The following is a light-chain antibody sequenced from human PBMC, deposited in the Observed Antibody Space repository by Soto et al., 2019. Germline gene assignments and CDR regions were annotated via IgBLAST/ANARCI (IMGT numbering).Light chain of an antibody. Sequence: QSALTQPASVSGSPGQSITISCTGTSNDVGGYNFVSWYQQHPGKAPKVMISEVSNRPSGVSIRFSGSKSGNTASLTISGLQAEDEADYYCTSHRKNSPLPYAFGTGTKVTVL. CDR1: SNDVGGYNF. J-gene: IGLJ1*01. V-gene: IGLV2-14*01. CDR3: TSHRKNSPLPYA. CDR2: EVS.